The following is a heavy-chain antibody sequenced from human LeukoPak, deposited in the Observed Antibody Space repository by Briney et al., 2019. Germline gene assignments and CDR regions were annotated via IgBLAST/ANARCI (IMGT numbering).Heavy chain of an antibody. CDR2: IYTSGST. CDR3: ARHPSWPDYGGTFDF. V-gene: IGHV4-4*07. D-gene: IGHD4-17*01. CDR1: GGSISSHY. Sequence: SETLSLTCTVSGGSISSHYWSWIRQPAGKGLEWIGRIYTSGSTKNPSLRSRVTMSVDTSKNQFFLKLSSVTAADTAVYYCARHPSWPDYGGTFDFWGQGTLVIVSS. J-gene: IGHJ4*02.